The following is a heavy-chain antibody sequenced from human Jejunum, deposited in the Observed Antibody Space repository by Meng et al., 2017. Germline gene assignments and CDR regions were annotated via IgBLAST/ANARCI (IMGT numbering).Heavy chain of an antibody. CDR1: GRPQGGAF. J-gene: IGHJ5*02. D-gene: IGHD3-16*01. Sequence: GRRLRWCALLFKLSVTLVVSCVAWGRPQGGAFWSWISHPPGKGLEWIGEVSHSGWTKYNPSLKSRVTISLETSKNQFSLKMSSVTAADTAVYYCVRVNNYVWGMIPWGQGTLVTVSS. V-gene: IGHV4-34*01. CDR3: VRVNNYVWGMIP. CDR2: VSHSGWT.